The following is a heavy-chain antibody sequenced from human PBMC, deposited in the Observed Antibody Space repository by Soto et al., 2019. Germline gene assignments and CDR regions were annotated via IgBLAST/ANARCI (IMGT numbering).Heavy chain of an antibody. J-gene: IGHJ4*02. CDR3: ARDRDHTYDY. Sequence: QVQLVQSGAEVKKPGSSVKVSCKASGGTFSSFAISWVRQAPGQGLEWMGGIIPIFGTTNYAQKFQGRVTITADESTSTAYMEVTTLRSEDTAVYYCARDRDHTYDYWGQGTLLTVSS. CDR1: GGTFSSFA. CDR2: IIPIFGTT. V-gene: IGHV1-69*01.